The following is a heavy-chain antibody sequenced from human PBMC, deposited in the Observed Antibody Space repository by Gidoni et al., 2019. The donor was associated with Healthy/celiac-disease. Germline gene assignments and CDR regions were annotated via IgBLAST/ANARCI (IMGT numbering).Heavy chain of an antibody. V-gene: IGHV3-23*01. D-gene: IGHD6-19*01. J-gene: IGHJ4*02. Sequence: EVQLLESGGGLVQHGGSLRLACAASGFTFSNYAMSWVRQAPGKVLGWVSVISASGAGTNYADSVKCRFTVSRDKSKNTLYLQMSTLRAEDTAVYYCAGSLDSRGWYNFDYWGQGTLVTVSS. CDR3: AGSLDSRGWYNFDY. CDR1: GFTFSNYA. CDR2: ISASGAGT.